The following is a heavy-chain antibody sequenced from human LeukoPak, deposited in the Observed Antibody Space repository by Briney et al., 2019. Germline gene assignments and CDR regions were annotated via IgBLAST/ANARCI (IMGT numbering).Heavy chain of an antibody. Sequence: SETLSLTCTVSGGSISSSSFYWGWIRHPPGKGLEWIASIYYPGSAYYKPSLKSRVTISVDTSKNQFSLTPSSLTAAHTAVYYCTRRGTATTERFDYWGQGTLVTVSS. CDR1: GGSISSSSFY. CDR3: TRRGTATTERFDY. V-gene: IGHV4-39*01. CDR2: IYYPGSA. J-gene: IGHJ4*02. D-gene: IGHD4-11*01.